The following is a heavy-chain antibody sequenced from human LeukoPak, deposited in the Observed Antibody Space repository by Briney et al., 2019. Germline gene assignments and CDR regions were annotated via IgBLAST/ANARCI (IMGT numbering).Heavy chain of an antibody. V-gene: IGHV3-30*18. J-gene: IGHJ4*02. CDR1: GFTFSSYG. D-gene: IGHD3-22*01. Sequence: AGRSLRLSCAASGFTFSSYGMHWVRQAPGKGLEWVAGTSYNGNIKYYADYVKGRFSISRDNSKNTLYLQMDSLRAEDTAVYYCAKGDNYYDSSGYYYVRALFDYWGQGTLVTVSS. CDR3: AKGDNYYDSSGYYYVRALFDY. CDR2: TSYNGNIK.